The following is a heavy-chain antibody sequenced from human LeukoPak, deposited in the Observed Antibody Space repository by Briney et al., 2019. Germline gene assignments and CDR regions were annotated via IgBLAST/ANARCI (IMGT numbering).Heavy chain of an antibody. V-gene: IGHV4-34*08. CDR2: INHSGST. J-gene: IGHJ5*02. CDR1: GFTLSNAW. D-gene: IGHD2-21*02. Sequence: GSLRLSCAASGFTLSNAWMNWIRQPPGKGLEWIGEINHSGSTNYNPSLKSRVTISVDTSKNQFSLKLSSVTAADTAVYYCAVVVTAIGWFDPWGQGTLVTVSS. CDR3: AVVVTAIGWFDP.